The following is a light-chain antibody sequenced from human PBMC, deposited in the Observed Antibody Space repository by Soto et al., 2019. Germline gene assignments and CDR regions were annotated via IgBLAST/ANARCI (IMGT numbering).Light chain of an antibody. Sequence: EIVLTQSPATLSVSPGETATVSCRASQSVSSSLAWYQQTPGRAPRLLIYGASNRATDIPTRFSGSGSGTEFTLTISSLQSEDFAVYYCQQYNNWPPLTFGGGTKVEIK. CDR2: GAS. J-gene: IGKJ4*01. V-gene: IGKV3-15*01. CDR3: QQYNNWPPLT. CDR1: QSVSSS.